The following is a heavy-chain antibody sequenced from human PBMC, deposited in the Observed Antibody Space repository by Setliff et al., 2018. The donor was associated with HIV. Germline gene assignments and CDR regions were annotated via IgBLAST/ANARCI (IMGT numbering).Heavy chain of an antibody. V-gene: IGHV3-48*03. CDR3: ARQGAEWGSGYYYVY. J-gene: IGHJ4*02. Sequence: GGSLRLSCAVSGFTFRSYEMSWVRQAPGKGLEWISYINSRGDSDHYADSVKGRFTISRDNAKSSLSLQMHNLRAEDTATYYRARQGAEWGSGYYYVYWGQGTLVTVSS. CDR1: GFTFRSYE. D-gene: IGHD3-22*01. CDR2: INSRGDSD.